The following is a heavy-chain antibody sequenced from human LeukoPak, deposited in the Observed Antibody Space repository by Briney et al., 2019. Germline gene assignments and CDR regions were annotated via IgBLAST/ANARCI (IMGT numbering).Heavy chain of an antibody. CDR3: ARDKSLRGNWFGNDY. J-gene: IGHJ4*02. D-gene: IGHD3-10*01. CDR2: ISSSGT. V-gene: IGHV4-59*01. CDR1: GGSISNYL. Sequence: PSETLSPTCTVSGGSISNYLWSWIRQSPGQGPEWIGYISSSGTNYNPSLGSRVTISVDTSKNQFSLKLSSVTAADTAVYYCARDKSLRGNWFGNDYWGQGTLVTVSS.